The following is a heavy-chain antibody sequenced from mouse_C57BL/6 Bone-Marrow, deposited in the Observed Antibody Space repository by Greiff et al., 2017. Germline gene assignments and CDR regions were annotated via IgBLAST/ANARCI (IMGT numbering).Heavy chain of an antibody. D-gene: IGHD2-2*01. Sequence: QVQLQQSGPGLVAPSQSLSLTCTVSGFSLTSYGVDWVRQPPGKGLEWLGVIWGGGSTNYNSALMSRLIVSKDTSTSQVFLKMNSLQTDDTAMYYCAKHVAFTYGWLDYWGQGTPVTVSS. V-gene: IGHV2-9*01. CDR2: IWGGGST. CDR3: AKHVAFTYGWLDY. J-gene: IGHJ4*01. CDR1: GFSLTSYG.